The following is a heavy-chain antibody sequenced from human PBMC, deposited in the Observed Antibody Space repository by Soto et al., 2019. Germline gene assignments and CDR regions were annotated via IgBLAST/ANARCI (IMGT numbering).Heavy chain of an antibody. CDR1: GYTFTSYD. V-gene: IGHV1-8*01. D-gene: IGHD3-3*01. CDR2: MNPNSGNT. J-gene: IGHJ6*02. Sequence: ASVKVSCKASGYTFTSYDINWVRQATGQGLEWMGWMNPNSGNTGYAQKFQGRVTMTRNTSISTAYMELSSLRSEDTAVYYCARMQNYDFWSGYWPHYYYYYGMDVWGQGTTVTVSS. CDR3: ARMQNYDFWSGYWPHYYYYYGMDV.